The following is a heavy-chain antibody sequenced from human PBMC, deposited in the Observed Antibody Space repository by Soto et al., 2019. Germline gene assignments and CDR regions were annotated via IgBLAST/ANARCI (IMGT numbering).Heavy chain of an antibody. V-gene: IGHV3-9*01. CDR2: ISWNSVSI. CDR1: GFTFDDYA. J-gene: IGHJ4*02. CDR3: AKDMSYYDVLTPNS. D-gene: IGHD3-9*01. Sequence: GGSLRLSCAASGFTFDDYAMHWVRQAPGKGLEWVAGISWNSVSIGYADSVKGRFTISRDNAKNSLYLQMNSLRAEDTALYYCAKDMSYYDVLTPNSWGQGTLVTVSS.